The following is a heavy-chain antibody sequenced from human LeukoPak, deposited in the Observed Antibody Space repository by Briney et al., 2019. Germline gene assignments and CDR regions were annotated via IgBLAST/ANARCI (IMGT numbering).Heavy chain of an antibody. CDR1: GYTFTDYY. D-gene: IGHD4-23*01. V-gene: IGHV1-2*02. CDR2: INPNSGGT. J-gene: IGHJ4*02. Sequence: ASVSVSCKASGYTFTDYYMHWVRQAPGQGLEWMGWINPNSGGTNYAQKFQGRVTMTRDTSISTAYMELSRLRSDDTAVYYCARPWGSSRWLTDYWGQGTLVTVSS. CDR3: ARPWGSSRWLTDY.